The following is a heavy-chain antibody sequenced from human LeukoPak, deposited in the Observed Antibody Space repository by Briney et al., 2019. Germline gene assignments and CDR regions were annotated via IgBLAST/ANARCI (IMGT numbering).Heavy chain of an antibody. CDR1: GYTFTSYY. CDR2: INPSGGST. V-gene: IGHV1-46*01. CDR3: ARDLATVVVPAAIWDYYYYGMDV. Sequence: ASVKVSCKASGYTFTSYYMHWVRQAPGQGLEWMGIINPSGGSTSHAQKFQGRVTMTRDTSTSTVYMELSSLRSEDTAVYYCARDLATVVVPAAIWDYYYYGMDVWGQGTTVTVSS. D-gene: IGHD2-2*01. J-gene: IGHJ6*02.